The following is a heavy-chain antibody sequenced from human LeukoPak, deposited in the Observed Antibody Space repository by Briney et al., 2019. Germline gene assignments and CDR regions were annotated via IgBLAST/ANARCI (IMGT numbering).Heavy chain of an antibody. CDR3: AKVGTAMAYFDY. CDR2: ISYDGSNK. J-gene: IGHJ4*02. V-gene: IGHV3-30*18. CDR1: GFIFSSYG. Sequence: GGSLRLSCAASGFIFSSYGMHWVRQAPGKGLEWVAVISYDGSNKYYADSVKDRFTISRDNSKNTLYLQMNSLRAEDTAVYYCAKVGTAMAYFDYWGQGTLVTVSS. D-gene: IGHD5-18*01.